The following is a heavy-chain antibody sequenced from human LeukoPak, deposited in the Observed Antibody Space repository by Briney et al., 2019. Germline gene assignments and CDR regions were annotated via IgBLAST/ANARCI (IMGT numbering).Heavy chain of an antibody. CDR2: INPNSGGT. Sequence: ASVKVSCKASGYTFTGYYMHWVRQAPGQGLEWMGWINPNSGGTNYAQKFQGRVTMTRDTSISTAYMELRSLRSDDTAVYYCARDQPYYYDSSGYYHTHDTWGQGTLVTVSS. CDR3: ARDQPYYYDSSGYYHTHDT. CDR1: GYTFTGYY. V-gene: IGHV1-2*02. J-gene: IGHJ4*02. D-gene: IGHD3-22*01.